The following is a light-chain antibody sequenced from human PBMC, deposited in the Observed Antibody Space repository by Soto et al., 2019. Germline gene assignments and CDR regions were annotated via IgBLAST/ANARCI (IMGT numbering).Light chain of an antibody. CDR2: AAS. CDR3: QQYNNWPRT. V-gene: IGKV1-39*01. J-gene: IGKJ1*01. Sequence: DIQMTQSPSSLSASIGDSVTLTCRASQSIAIYLNWYQQRPGKAPKLLIYAASSLQSGVPSRFSGSGSGTDFTLTISSLQSEDFAVYYCQQYNNWPRTFGQGTKVDIK. CDR1: QSIAIY.